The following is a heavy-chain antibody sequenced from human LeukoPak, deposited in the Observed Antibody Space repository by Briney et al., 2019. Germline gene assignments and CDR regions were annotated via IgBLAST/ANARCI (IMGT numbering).Heavy chain of an antibody. D-gene: IGHD6-6*01. V-gene: IGHV3-21*01. J-gene: IGHJ4*02. CDR1: GFSFSSYR. CDR2: ISSNNGYI. CDR3: ARDLGTRKSIAFAD. Sequence: AGGSLRLSCAASGFSFSSYRMKCVRQAPGKGLEWVASISSNNGYIYYADSVKGRFTISRDNGENSLHLQMNSLRAEDAAVYYCARDLGTRKSIAFADWGQGTLVTVSS.